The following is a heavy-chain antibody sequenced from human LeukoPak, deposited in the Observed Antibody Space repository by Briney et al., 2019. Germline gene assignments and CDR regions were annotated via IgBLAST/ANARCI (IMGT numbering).Heavy chain of an antibody. D-gene: IGHD3-3*01. CDR1: GYTFTGYY. CDR3: ARVPYYDFWSGYYGPPNAFDI. Sequence: ASVTVSCKASGYTFTGYYMHWVRQAPGQGLEWMGWINPNSGGTNYAQKFQGRVTMTRDTSISTAYMELSRLRSDDTAVYYCARVPYYDFWSGYYGPPNAFDIWGQGTMVTVSS. CDR2: INPNSGGT. V-gene: IGHV1-2*02. J-gene: IGHJ3*02.